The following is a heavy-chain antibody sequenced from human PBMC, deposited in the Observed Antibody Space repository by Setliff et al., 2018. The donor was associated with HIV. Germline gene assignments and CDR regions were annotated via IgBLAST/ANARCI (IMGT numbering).Heavy chain of an antibody. CDR3: ASRVYYYDSSGYLREEGFDP. Sequence: SETLSLTCAVYGGSFSGYYWSWIRQPPGKGLEWIGEINHSGSTNYNPSLKSRVTISIDTSKNQFSLKLSSVTAADAAVYYCASRVYYYDSSGYLREEGFDPWGQGTLVTVSS. V-gene: IGHV4-34*01. CDR2: INHSGST. CDR1: GGSFSGYY. J-gene: IGHJ5*02. D-gene: IGHD3-22*01.